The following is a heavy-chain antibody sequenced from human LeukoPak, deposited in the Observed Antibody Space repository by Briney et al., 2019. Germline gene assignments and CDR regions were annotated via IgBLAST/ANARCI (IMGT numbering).Heavy chain of an antibody. CDR1: GFTFSSFA. J-gene: IGHJ4*02. V-gene: IGHV3-30*04. CDR2: ISYDGSNK. D-gene: IGHD6-13*01. Sequence: GRSLRLSCAASGFTFSSFAMHWVRQAPGKGLEWVAVISYDGSNKYYADSVKGRFTISRDNSKNTLYLQMNSLRAEDTAVYYCARDLYRHSRWLDYWGQGALVTVSS. CDR3: ARDLYRHSRWLDY.